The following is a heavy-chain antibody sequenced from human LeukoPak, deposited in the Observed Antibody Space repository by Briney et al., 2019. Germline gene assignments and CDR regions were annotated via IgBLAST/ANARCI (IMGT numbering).Heavy chain of an antibody. V-gene: IGHV1-2*02. J-gene: IGHJ3*02. CDR3: ARHYGSGTVVAFDI. D-gene: IGHD3-10*01. CDR2: INPNSGGT. CDR1: GYTFTGYY. Sequence: ASVKVSCKASGYTFTGYYMHWVRQAPGQGLEWMGWINPNSGGTNYAQKFQGRVTMTRDTSISTAYMELSRLKASDTAMYYCARHYGSGTVVAFDIWGQGTMVTVSS.